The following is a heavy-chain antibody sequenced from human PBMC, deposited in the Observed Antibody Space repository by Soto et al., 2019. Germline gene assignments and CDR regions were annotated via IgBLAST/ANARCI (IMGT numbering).Heavy chain of an antibody. Sequence: SVKVSCKASGGTLNTYTINWVRQAPGRRLEWVGQIVPMYDSVNYAENSQGRVTITADKSTKTSFMELTSLKSEDTALYFCATWRHYSGSYCFDYWGQGTLVTVSS. CDR2: IVPMYDSV. CDR3: ATWRHYSGSYCFDY. CDR1: GGTLNTYT. D-gene: IGHD1-26*01. J-gene: IGHJ4*02. V-gene: IGHV1-69*06.